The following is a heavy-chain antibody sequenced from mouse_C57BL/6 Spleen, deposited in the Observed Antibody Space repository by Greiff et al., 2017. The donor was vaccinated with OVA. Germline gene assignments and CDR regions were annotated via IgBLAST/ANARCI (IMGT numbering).Heavy chain of an antibody. V-gene: IGHV5-17*01. Sequence: DVHLVESGGGLVKPGGSLKLSCAASGFTFSDYGMHWVRQAPEKGLEWVAYISSGSSTIYYADTVQGRFTISRANAKNTLFLQMTSLRSEDTAMYYCARRYDGYPYYFDYWGQGTTLTVSS. CDR2: ISSGSSTI. D-gene: IGHD2-3*01. J-gene: IGHJ2*01. CDR3: ARRYDGYPYYFDY. CDR1: GFTFSDYG.